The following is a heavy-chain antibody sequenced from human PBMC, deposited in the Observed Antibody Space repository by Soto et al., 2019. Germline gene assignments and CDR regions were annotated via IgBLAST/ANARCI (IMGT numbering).Heavy chain of an antibody. J-gene: IGHJ4*02. D-gene: IGHD1-26*01. CDR3: SRDTRDSEYAIFDY. CDR2: IKKDGSDK. Sequence: EVQLVESGGDWVQPGGSLRLSCEASGFTFSNYWMSWVRQAPGKGLEWVANIKKDGSDKYYVDAVKGRFTISRDNAKNSLFLQMNSLRAEDTAVYYWSRDTRDSEYAIFDYLGQGNLVTGSS. CDR1: GFTFSNYW. V-gene: IGHV3-7*05.